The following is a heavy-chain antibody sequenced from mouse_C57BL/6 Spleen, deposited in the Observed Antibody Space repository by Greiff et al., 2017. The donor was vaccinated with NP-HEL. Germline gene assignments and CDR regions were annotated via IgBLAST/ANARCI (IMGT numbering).Heavy chain of an antibody. CDR3: ARGLLRYYAMDY. J-gene: IGHJ4*01. CDR1: GYTFTSYW. CDR2: IDPSDSYT. D-gene: IGHD2-3*01. V-gene: IGHV1-69*01. Sequence: QVQLQQPGAELVMPGASVKLSCKASGYTFTSYWMHWVKQRPGQGLEWIGEIDPSDSYTNYNQKFKGKSTLTVDKSSSTAYMQLSSLTSEDSAVYYCARGLLRYYAMDYWGQGTSVTVSS.